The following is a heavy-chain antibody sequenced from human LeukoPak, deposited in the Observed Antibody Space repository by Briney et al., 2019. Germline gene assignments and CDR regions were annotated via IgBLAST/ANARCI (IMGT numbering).Heavy chain of an antibody. V-gene: IGHV3-30*03. CDR3: AGAIGYFDY. CDR1: GSTFSTHA. J-gene: IGHJ4*02. Sequence: PGGSLRLSCAASGSTFSTHAMHWVRQTPGMGLEWVGVVSPDGTDKYYADSVKGRFTISRDNSRNTIYLQMNSLRSEDTAVYYCAGAIGYFDYWGQGALVTVSS. D-gene: IGHD2-21*01. CDR2: VSPDGTDK.